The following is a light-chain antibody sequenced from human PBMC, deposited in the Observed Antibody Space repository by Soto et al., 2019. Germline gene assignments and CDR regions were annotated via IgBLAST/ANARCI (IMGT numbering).Light chain of an antibody. CDR3: QQRSDCPLT. CDR2: DAS. Sequence: EIVLTQSPATLSLSPGERATLSCRASQSVSSYLAWYQQKPGQAPRLLIYDASNRATGIPARFSGSGSGTDFTLTITSLETEDLAVYYCQQRSDCPLTFGGGTKVEIK. J-gene: IGKJ4*01. CDR1: QSVSSY. V-gene: IGKV3-11*01.